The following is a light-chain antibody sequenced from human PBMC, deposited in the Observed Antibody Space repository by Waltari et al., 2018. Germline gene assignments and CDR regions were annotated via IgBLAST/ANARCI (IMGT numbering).Light chain of an antibody. CDR3: SAYTTSSTVL. V-gene: IGLV2-14*01. J-gene: IGLJ2*01. Sequence: QSALTQPASVSGSPGQSITISCTGPSSDVGGYNHVSWYPQPPGKAPKLMIYDGNKRPSGVSNRFSGSKSGNTASLTISGLQTEDEADYYCSAYTTSSTVLFGGGTKLTVL. CDR2: DGN. CDR1: SSDVGGYNH.